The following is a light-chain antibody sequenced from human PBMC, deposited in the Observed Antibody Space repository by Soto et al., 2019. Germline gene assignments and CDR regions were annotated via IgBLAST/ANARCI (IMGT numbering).Light chain of an antibody. CDR1: QSVLNTSTNKNY. CDR2: WAS. V-gene: IGKV4-1*01. CDR3: QQYFSTPFT. J-gene: IGKJ3*01. Sequence: DIVMTQSPDSLAVSLGERATMNCKSSQSVLNTSTNKNYLAWYQQKPGQPPKLLIYWASSRESGVPDRFSGSGSGTDFTLTISGVQAGDVAVYFCQQYFSTPFTFGPGTKVEIK.